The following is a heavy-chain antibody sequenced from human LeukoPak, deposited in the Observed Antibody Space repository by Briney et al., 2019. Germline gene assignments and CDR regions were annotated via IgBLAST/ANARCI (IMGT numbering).Heavy chain of an antibody. J-gene: IGHJ6*02. V-gene: IGHV1-18*01. D-gene: IGHD3-10*01. CDR2: ISAYNCNT. CDR1: GYTFTSYG. Sequence: ASVKVSCKASGYTFTSYGTSWVRQGPGQGLELMGWISAYNCNTNYAQKFQGRLTMPTDPSTSTAYMELRSLRSDDTAVYYCARDRPVLLWFGELPHYYGMDVWGQGPTVTVSS. CDR3: ARDRPVLLWFGELPHYYGMDV.